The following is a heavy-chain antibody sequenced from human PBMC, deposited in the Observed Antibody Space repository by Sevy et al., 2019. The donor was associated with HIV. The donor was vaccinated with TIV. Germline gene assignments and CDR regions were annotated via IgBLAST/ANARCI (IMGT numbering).Heavy chain of an antibody. V-gene: IGHV4-34*01. Sequence: SETLSLTCGVSGGSFSGYSWDWIRRPPGKGLEWIGEVNHSGSTNYNPSLKSRVTISVDTSKNQFSLKLNFVTAADTAVYYCARGGDGVVPSPIMGLGPWTKYWYFDLWGRGTLVTVSS. CDR1: GGSFSGYS. CDR3: ARGGDGVVPSPIMGLGPWTKYWYFDL. J-gene: IGHJ2*01. CDR2: VNHSGST. D-gene: IGHD3-3*01.